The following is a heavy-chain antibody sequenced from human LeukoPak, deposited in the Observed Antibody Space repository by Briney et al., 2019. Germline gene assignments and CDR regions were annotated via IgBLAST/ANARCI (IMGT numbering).Heavy chain of an antibody. D-gene: IGHD5-18*01. J-gene: IGHJ4*02. CDR1: GYSFTSYV. CDR3: AREDTAFDC. CDR2: INAGNGNA. Sequence: GASVKVSCKASGYSFTSYVMHWVRQAPGQRLEWMGWINAGNGNAEYSQKFQGRVTITRDASASTAYMELSSLRSGDTAVYYCAREDTAFDCWGQGTLVTVSS. V-gene: IGHV1-3*01.